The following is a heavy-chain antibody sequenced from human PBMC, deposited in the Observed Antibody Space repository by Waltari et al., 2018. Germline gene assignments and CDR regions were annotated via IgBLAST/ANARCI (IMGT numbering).Heavy chain of an antibody. D-gene: IGHD3-22*01. V-gene: IGHV3-49*03. CDR2: IRSKAYGGTT. CDR3: TRDLLYYYDSSGYSPSY. Sequence: EVQLVESGGGLVQPGRSLRLSCTASGFTFGYYAMSWFRQAPGTGLEWVGFIRSKAYGGTTEYAASVKGRFTISRDDSKSIAYLQMNSLKTEDTAVYYCTRDLLYYYDSSGYSPSYWGQGTLVTVSS. CDR1: GFTFGYYA. J-gene: IGHJ4*02.